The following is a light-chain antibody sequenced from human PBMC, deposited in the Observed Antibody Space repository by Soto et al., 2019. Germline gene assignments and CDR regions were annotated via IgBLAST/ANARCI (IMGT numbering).Light chain of an antibody. CDR2: TNN. CDR1: SSNIGSNT. V-gene: IGLV1-44*01. CDR3: AAWDDSLTGYV. J-gene: IGLJ1*01. Sequence: QPVLTQPPSASGTPGQRVTISCSGNSSNIGSNTVNWYQQLPGTAPKLLIYTNNQRPSGVPDRFSGSKSGTSASLAISGLQSEDEADYYCAAWDDSLTGYVFGTGTKLTVL.